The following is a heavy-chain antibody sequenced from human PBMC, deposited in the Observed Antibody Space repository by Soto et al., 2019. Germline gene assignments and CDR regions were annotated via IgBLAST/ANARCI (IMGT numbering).Heavy chain of an antibody. J-gene: IGHJ6*02. CDR2: ISGSGVST. V-gene: IGHV3-23*01. D-gene: IGHD5-12*01. CDR1: GFTFSSYA. CDR3: AKDPTGGYSGSPYYYYGMDV. Sequence: QPWGSLRLSCAASGFTFSSYAMSWVRQAPWKGLEWVSSISGSGVSTYCADSVKGRFTISRDNSKNTLYLQMNSLRAEDTAVYYCAKDPTGGYSGSPYYYYGMDVWGQGTTVTVSS.